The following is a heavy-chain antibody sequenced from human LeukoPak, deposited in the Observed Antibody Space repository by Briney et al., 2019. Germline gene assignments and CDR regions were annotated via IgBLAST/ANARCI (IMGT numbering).Heavy chain of an antibody. Sequence: ASVKVSCKASGYTFTSYDINWVRQATGQGLEWMGWMNPNSGNTGYAQKFQGRVTMTRNTSISTAYMELRSLRSDDTAVYYCARDKVENGGGWTVFDYWGQGTLVTVSS. J-gene: IGHJ4*02. CDR2: MNPNSGNT. V-gene: IGHV1-8*01. D-gene: IGHD2-15*01. CDR1: GYTFTSYD. CDR3: ARDKVENGGGWTVFDY.